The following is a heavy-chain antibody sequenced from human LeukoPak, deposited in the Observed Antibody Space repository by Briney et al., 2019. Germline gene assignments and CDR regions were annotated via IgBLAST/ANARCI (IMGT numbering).Heavy chain of an antibody. J-gene: IGHJ4*02. CDR2: ITASGDRT. CDR1: GFIFSDYV. D-gene: IGHD2-15*01. CDR3: ARRDIVVIVSASDY. Sequence: GGSLRLSCTASGFIFSDYVMIWVRQAPGKGLEWVSGITASGDRTYYGDSAKGRFTVSRDNSKNTVYLQMNSLRVDDTAVYYCARRDIVVIVSASDYWGQGTLVTVSS. V-gene: IGHV3-23*01.